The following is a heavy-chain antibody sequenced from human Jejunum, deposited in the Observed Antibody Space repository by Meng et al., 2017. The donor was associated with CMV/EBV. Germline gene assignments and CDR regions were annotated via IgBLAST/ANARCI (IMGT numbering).Heavy chain of an antibody. J-gene: IGHJ4*02. D-gene: IGHD4-23*01. CDR2: IYYNGNT. Sequence: VSGDSISSPNNYWSWIRQHPVTGLEWIGYIYYNGNTFYNPSLQSRFTMSVDTSKNQFSLHLDSVTAADTAVYYCARDPYGGNSGIDYWGQGTLVTVSS. V-gene: IGHV4-31*02. CDR1: GDSISSPNNY. CDR3: ARDPYGGNSGIDY.